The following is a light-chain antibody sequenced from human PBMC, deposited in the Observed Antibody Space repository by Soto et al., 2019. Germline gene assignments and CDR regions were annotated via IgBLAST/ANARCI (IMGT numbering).Light chain of an antibody. CDR3: HQYGSSRMYT. V-gene: IGKV3-20*01. Sequence: EIVLTQSPGTLSLSPGERATLSCRASKSVSSSYLAWYQQKPGQAPRLLIYGASSRATGIPDRFSGSGSGTHFTLTISRLDPEDFAVYYCHQYGSSRMYTFGQGTKLAIK. J-gene: IGKJ2*01. CDR1: KSVSSSY. CDR2: GAS.